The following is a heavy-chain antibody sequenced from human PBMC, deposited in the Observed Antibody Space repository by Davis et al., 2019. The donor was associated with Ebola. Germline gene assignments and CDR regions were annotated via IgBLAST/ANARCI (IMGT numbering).Heavy chain of an antibody. CDR3: ARHRGGSYSGYFDY. J-gene: IGHJ4*02. D-gene: IGHD1-26*01. Sequence: PSETLSLTCTVSGGSINNFYWSWVRQSPGKGLEWIGYIYYSGTTNYNPSLKSRVTISVDMSKNQFSLKLNSVTAADTAVYYCARHRGGSYSGYFDYWGQGRLVTVSS. CDR1: GGSINNFY. V-gene: IGHV4-59*08. CDR2: IYYSGTT.